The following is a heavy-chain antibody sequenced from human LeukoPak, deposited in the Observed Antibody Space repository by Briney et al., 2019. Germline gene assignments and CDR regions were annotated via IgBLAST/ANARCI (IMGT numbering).Heavy chain of an antibody. CDR1: GGSINSGGYY. CDR3: ASLPMVRGVIWQNWFDP. J-gene: IGHJ5*02. D-gene: IGHD3-10*01. Sequence: PSQTLSVTCTVSGGSINSGGYYWSWIRLHPGKGLEWIGYIYYSGSTYYNPSLKNRVTISVDTSKNQFSLKLSSVTAADTAVYYCASLPMVRGVIWQNWFDPWGQGTLVTVSS. V-gene: IGHV4-31*03. CDR2: IYYSGST.